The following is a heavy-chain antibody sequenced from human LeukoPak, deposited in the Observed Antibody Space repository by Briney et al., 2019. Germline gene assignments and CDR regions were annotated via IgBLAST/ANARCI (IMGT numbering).Heavy chain of an antibody. V-gene: IGHV4-34*01. CDR1: GGSFSGYY. CDR3: ARGKGADY. J-gene: IGHJ4*02. CDR2: INHSGST. D-gene: IGHD4/OR15-4a*01. Sequence: SETLSLTCAVYGGSFSGYYWSWIRQPPGRGLEWIGEINHSGSTNYNPSLKSRVTISVDTSKNQFSLKLSSVTAADTAVYYCARGKGADYWGQGTLVTVSS.